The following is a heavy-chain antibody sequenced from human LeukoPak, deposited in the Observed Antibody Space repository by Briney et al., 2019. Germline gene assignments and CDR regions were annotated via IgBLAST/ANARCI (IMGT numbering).Heavy chain of an antibody. Sequence: SETLSLTCTVSGGSISSYYWSWIRQPPGKGPEWIGYIYYSGSTNYNPSLKSRVTISVETSKNQFSLKLSSVTAADTAVYYCARERTMITFGGVIVTNWFDPWGQGTLVTVSS. D-gene: IGHD3-16*02. J-gene: IGHJ5*02. CDR1: GGSISSYY. V-gene: IGHV4-59*12. CDR2: IYYSGST. CDR3: ARERTMITFGGVIVTNWFDP.